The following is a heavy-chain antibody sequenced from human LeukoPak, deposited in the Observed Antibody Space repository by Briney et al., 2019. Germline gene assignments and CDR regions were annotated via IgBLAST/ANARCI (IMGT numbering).Heavy chain of an antibody. CDR1: GFAFNTYA. CDR2: ISPASNTI. J-gene: IGHJ4*02. Sequence: GGSLRLSCITSGFAFNTYAMHWVRQAPGKGLEWISYISPASNTIYYADSVKGRFTISRDNAKNSVFLQMSSLRDEDTAVYYCARGGQLERRSPFDYWGQGTLVTVSS. D-gene: IGHD1-1*01. CDR3: ARGGQLERRSPFDY. V-gene: IGHV3-48*02.